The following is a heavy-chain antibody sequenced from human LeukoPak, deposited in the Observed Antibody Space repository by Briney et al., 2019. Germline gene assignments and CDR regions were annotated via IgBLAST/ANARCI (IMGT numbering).Heavy chain of an antibody. J-gene: IGHJ5*02. D-gene: IGHD3-10*01. CDR1: GGSISSSSYY. Sequence: SETLSLTCTVSGGSISSSSYYWGWIRQPPGKGLEWIGSIYYSGSTYYNPSLKSRGTISVDTSKNQFSPKLSSVTAADTAVYYCARHYYYGSGSLETFDPWGQGTLVTVSS. V-gene: IGHV4-39*01. CDR3: ARHYYYGSGSLETFDP. CDR2: IYYSGST.